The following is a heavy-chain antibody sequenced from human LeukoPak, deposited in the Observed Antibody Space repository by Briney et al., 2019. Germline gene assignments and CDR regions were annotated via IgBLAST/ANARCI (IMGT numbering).Heavy chain of an antibody. D-gene: IGHD2-2*02. J-gene: IGHJ6*02. CDR2: INTNTGNP. CDR3: ARTGYRSSTSCYTVHLIYYGMDV. Sequence: GASVKVSCKASGYTFTSYAMNWVRQAPGQGLEWMGWINTNTGNPTYAQGFTGRFVFSLDTSVSTAYLQISSLKAEDTAVYYCARTGYRSSTSCYTVHLIYYGMDVWGQGTTVTVSS. CDR1: GYTFTSYA. V-gene: IGHV7-4-1*02.